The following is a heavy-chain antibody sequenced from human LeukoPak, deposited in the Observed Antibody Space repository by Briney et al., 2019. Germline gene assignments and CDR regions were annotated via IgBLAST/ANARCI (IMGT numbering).Heavy chain of an antibody. D-gene: IGHD6-19*01. J-gene: IGHJ4*02. CDR1: VYTFTGYY. Sequence: ASVKVSCKASVYTFTGYYMHWVRQAPGQGLEWMGWITPNSGGTNYAQKFQGRVTMTRDTSISTAYMELSRLRPDDTAVYYCARVPQEQWRVHFYYWGQGNLVTVSS. CDR2: ITPNSGGT. V-gene: IGHV1-2*02. CDR3: ARVPQEQWRVHFYY.